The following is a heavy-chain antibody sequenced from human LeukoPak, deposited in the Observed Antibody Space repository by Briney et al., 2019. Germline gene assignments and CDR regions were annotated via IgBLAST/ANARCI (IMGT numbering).Heavy chain of an antibody. CDR1: GFTFSSYS. Sequence: GGSLRLSCAASGFTFSSYSMNWVRQAPGKGLEWVSYISSSSSTIYYADSVKGRFTISRDNAKNSLYLQMNSLRAEDTAVYYCASHPLLAPRWFDPWGQGTLVTVSS. CDR3: ASHPLLAPRWFDP. V-gene: IGHV3-48*04. CDR2: ISSSSSTI. D-gene: IGHD2-21*01. J-gene: IGHJ5*02.